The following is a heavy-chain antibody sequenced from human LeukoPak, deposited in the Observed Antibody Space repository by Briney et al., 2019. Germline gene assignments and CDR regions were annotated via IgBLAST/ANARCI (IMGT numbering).Heavy chain of an antibody. CDR2: IIPIFGTA. J-gene: IGHJ6*02. CDR1: GGTFSSYA. V-gene: IGHV1-69*13. D-gene: IGHD3-22*01. Sequence: ASVKVSYKASGGTFSSYAISWVRQAPGQGLEWMGGIIPIFGTANYAQKFQGRVTITADESTSTAYMELSSLRSEDTAVYYCARAPYYYDSSGYLHYYYYGMDVWGQGTTVTVSS. CDR3: ARAPYYYDSSGYLHYYYYGMDV.